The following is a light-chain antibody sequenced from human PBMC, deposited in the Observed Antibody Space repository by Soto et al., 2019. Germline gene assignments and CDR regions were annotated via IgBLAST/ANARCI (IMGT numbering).Light chain of an antibody. J-gene: IGKJ4*01. CDR1: QGIRNS. CDR2: AAS. CDR3: QEHSSVPFT. Sequence: DIQMTQSPSFLSASVGDRVTITCRASQGIRNSLAWYQHKPGKVPKLLIYAASTLYSGVSSRFSGSGSGTDFTLTIGSLQPEDAAVYYWQEHSSVPFTFGGGTKVEIK. V-gene: IGKV1-27*01.